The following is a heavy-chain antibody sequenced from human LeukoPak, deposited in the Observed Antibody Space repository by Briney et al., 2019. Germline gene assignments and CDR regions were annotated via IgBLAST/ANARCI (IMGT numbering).Heavy chain of an antibody. CDR1: GGSISSGDYY. D-gene: IGHD3-3*01. CDR2: IYYSGST. V-gene: IGHV4-31*03. J-gene: IGHJ4*02. CDR3: ARELEGQIDY. Sequence: SETLSLTCTVSGGSISSGDYYWSWIRQHPGKGLEWIGYIYYSGSTYYNPSLKSRVTISVDTSKNQFSLKLSSVTAADTAVYYCARELEGQIDYWGQGTLVTVSS.